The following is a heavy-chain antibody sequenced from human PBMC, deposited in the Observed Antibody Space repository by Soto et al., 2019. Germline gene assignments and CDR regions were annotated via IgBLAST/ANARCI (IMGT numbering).Heavy chain of an antibody. D-gene: IGHD3-16*01. J-gene: IGHJ4*02. CDR3: ARGAVMPDS. V-gene: IGHV3-23*01. CDR1: GFTFDSFA. Sequence: GGSLRLSCAASGFTFDSFAMSWVRQAPGKGLEWVSAISASGGSTFYADSVKGRFTISRDSSKNTLYLQMNSLRAEDTAVYYCARGAVMPDSWGQGTLVTVSS. CDR2: ISASGGST.